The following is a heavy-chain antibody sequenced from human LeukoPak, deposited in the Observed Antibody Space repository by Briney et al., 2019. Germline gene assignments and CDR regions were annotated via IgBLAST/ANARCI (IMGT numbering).Heavy chain of an antibody. CDR3: TKAPLRSCSGAFCYPFDY. CDR1: GFTFSNYA. CDR2: TVGGRPDT. J-gene: IGHJ4*02. Sequence: GGSLRLSCAASGFTFSNYAMSWVRQTPGKGLEWVAATVGGRPDTYHAESVKGRFTVSRDDSRDTLFLQMNRLSVDDTAIYYCTKAPLRSCSGAFCYPFDYWGQGTLVTVSS. D-gene: IGHD2-8*02. V-gene: IGHV3-23*01.